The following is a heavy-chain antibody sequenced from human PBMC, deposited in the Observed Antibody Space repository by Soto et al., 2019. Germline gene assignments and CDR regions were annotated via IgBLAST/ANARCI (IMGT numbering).Heavy chain of an antibody. D-gene: IGHD1-7*01. V-gene: IGHV1-3*01. CDR1: GYTFTSYA. Sequence: QVQLVQSGAEVKKPGASVKVSCKASGYTFTSYAMHWVRQAPGQRLEWMGWINAGNVNTKYSQKFQGRVTITRDTSASKAYMELSSLRSEDTAVYYCARSWNYAGNFDYWGQGTLVTVAS. CDR3: ARSWNYAGNFDY. CDR2: INAGNVNT. J-gene: IGHJ4*02.